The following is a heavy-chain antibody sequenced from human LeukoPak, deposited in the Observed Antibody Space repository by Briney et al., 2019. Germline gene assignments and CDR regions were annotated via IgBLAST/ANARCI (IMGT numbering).Heavy chain of an antibody. CDR2: IYSGGNT. V-gene: IGHV3-66*02. Sequence: GGSLRLSCAASGFSVSSNYMSWVRQAPGKGLEWVSVIYSGGNTYYADSVKGRFTISRDNSKNTLYLQMNSLRAEDTAVYYCAREGSSGGYFDYWGQGTLVTVSS. D-gene: IGHD6-6*01. CDR3: AREGSSGGYFDY. J-gene: IGHJ4*02. CDR1: GFSVSSNY.